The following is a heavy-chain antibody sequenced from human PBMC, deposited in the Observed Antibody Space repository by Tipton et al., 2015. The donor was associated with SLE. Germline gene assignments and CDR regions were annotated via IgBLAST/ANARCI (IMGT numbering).Heavy chain of an antibody. CDR1: GYIFTSHW. J-gene: IGHJ3*01. CDR3: ARGPYADNDNV. V-gene: IGHV5-51*03. CDR2: IFPDDSDV. D-gene: IGHD2-2*01. Sequence: QLVQSGAEVKKPGESLRISCKASGYIFTSHWIGWVRQMPGKGLEWMGVIFPDDSDVRYSPSFKGRVTISVDKAINTAYLQWTSLQASDTAMYYCARGPYADNDNVWGQGTMVNVSS.